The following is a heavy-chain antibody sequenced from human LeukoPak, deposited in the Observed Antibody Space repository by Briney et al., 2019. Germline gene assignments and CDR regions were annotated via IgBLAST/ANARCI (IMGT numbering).Heavy chain of an antibody. CDR2: IRSEAYGGTI. Sequence: PGGSLRLSCTGSGVTFGHYALAWVRQAPGKGLEWLGFIRSEAYGGTIEYAASVKGRFSISRDNSKSIADMQINSLKPEDTAVYYCARGGDFGVPAPLGIDAFDIWGQGTMVTVSS. D-gene: IGHD2-2*01. CDR3: ARGGDFGVPAPLGIDAFDI. V-gene: IGHV3-49*04. J-gene: IGHJ3*02. CDR1: GVTFGHYA.